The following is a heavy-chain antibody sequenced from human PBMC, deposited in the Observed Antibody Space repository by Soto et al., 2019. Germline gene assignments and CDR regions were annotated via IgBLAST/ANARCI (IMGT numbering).Heavy chain of an antibody. D-gene: IGHD4-17*01. V-gene: IGHV4-39*01. CDR3: ATQPGDYGDYEYYLYGMDV. CDR1: GGSISSSSYY. J-gene: IGHJ6*02. Sequence: PSETLSLTCTVSGGSISSSSYYWGWIRQPPGKGLEWIGSIYYSGSTYYNPSLKSRVTISVDTSKNQFSLKLSSVTAADTAVYYCATQPGDYGDYEYYLYGMDVWGQGTTVTVSS. CDR2: IYYSGST.